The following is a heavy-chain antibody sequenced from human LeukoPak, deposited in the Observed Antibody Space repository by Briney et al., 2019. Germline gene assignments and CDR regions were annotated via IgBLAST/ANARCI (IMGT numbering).Heavy chain of an antibody. Sequence: SVKVSCRASGGTFSRYAISWVRQAPGQGLEWMGGIIPIFGTANYAQKFQGRVTITTDESTSTAYMELSSLRSEDTAVYYCAREKAARRSYYFDYWGQGTLVTVSS. CDR3: AREKAARRSYYFDY. D-gene: IGHD6-6*01. V-gene: IGHV1-69*05. CDR2: IIPIFGTA. CDR1: GGTFSRYA. J-gene: IGHJ4*02.